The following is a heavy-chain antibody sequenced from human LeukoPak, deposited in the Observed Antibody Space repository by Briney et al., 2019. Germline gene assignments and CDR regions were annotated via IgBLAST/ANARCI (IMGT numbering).Heavy chain of an antibody. CDR2: TFYSGST. J-gene: IGHJ4*02. CDR3: ARAGGYNSPLVY. Sequence: SETLSLTCTVSGGSINSYYWSWIRQPPEKGLEWIGYTFYSGSTNYNPSLKSRVTMSVDTSKNQFSLKLTSVTAADTAVYYCARAGGYNSPLVYWGQGTLVTVSS. V-gene: IGHV4-59*01. CDR1: GGSINSYY. D-gene: IGHD5-24*01.